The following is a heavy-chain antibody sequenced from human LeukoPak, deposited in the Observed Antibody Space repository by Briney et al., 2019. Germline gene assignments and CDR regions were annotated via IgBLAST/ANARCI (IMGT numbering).Heavy chain of an antibody. CDR1: GYTLTTQS. J-gene: IGHJ3*02. CDR2: INTDTGSS. CDR3: AREILRLDI. Sequence: ASVKVSCKASGYTLTTQSMNWARQAPGQGLEWMGWINTDTGSSTYAQGFTGRFVFSVDTSVSTAYLQISSLKTEDTAVYYCAREILRLDIWGQGTMVTVSS. V-gene: IGHV7-4-1*02.